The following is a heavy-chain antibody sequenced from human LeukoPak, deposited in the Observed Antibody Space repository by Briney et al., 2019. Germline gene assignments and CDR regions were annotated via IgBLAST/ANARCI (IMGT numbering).Heavy chain of an antibody. D-gene: IGHD3-10*01. CDR3: ARVGIGITMVRGVIIFHDAFDI. J-gene: IGHJ3*02. Sequence: SETLSLTCTVSGGSISSYYWSWIRQSAGKGLEWIGRIYTSGVTNYNPSLKSRVTMSVDTSKNQFSLKLSSVTAADTAVYYCARVGIGITMVRGVIIFHDAFDIWGQGTMVTVSS. V-gene: IGHV4-4*07. CDR1: GGSISSYY. CDR2: IYTSGVT.